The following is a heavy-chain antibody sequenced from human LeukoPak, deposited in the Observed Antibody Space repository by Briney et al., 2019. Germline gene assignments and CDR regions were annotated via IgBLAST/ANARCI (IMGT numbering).Heavy chain of an antibody. CDR2: INPNSGGT. Sequence: GASVKVSCKASGYTFTSYYMHWVRQAPGQGLEWVGRINPNSGGTNYAQKFQGRVTMTRDTSISTAYMELSRLRSDDTAVYYCASSTPGYSSSWYGWGQGTLVTVSS. CDR3: ASSTPGYSSSWYG. CDR1: GYTFTSYY. D-gene: IGHD6-13*01. V-gene: IGHV1-2*06. J-gene: IGHJ4*02.